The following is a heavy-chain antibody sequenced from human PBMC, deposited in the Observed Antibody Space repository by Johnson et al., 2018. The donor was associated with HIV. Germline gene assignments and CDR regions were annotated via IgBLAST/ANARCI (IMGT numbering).Heavy chain of an antibody. V-gene: IGHV3-20*04. CDR2: INWNGGSK. J-gene: IGHJ3*02. CDR1: GFTFDDYT. D-gene: IGHD2-15*01. CDR3: VRGIVVVVAAGRADAFDI. Sequence: VQLVESGGVVVQPGGSLRLSCAASGFTFDDYTMHWVRQAPGKGLEWVSGINWNGGSKDYADSVKGRFTISRDNAKNSLYLQMNSLRAEDTALYYCVRGIVVVVAAGRADAFDIWGQGTMVTVSS.